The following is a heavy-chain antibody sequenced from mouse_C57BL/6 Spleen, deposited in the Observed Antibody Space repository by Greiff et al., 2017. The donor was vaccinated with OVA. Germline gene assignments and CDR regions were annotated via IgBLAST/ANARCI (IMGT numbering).Heavy chain of an antibody. V-gene: IGHV5-4*01. D-gene: IGHD2-2*01. J-gene: IGHJ3*01. CDR3: ARDRGDLLWLRRGFAY. Sequence: EVQLVESGGGLVKPGGSLKLSCAASGFTFSSYAMSWVRQTPEKRLEWVATISDGGSYTYYPDNVKGRFTISRDNAKNNLYLQMSHLKSEDTAMYYCARDRGDLLWLRRGFAYWGQGTLVTVSA. CDR1: GFTFSSYA. CDR2: ISDGGSYT.